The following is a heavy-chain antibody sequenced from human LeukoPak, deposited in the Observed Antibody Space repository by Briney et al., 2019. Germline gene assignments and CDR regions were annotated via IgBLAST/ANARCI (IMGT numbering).Heavy chain of an antibody. CDR2: ISAYNGNT. J-gene: IGHJ5*02. CDR1: GYTFTSCG. CDR3: ARAAAPLDWFDP. V-gene: IGHV1-18*01. Sequence: ASVKVSCKASGYTFTSCGISWVRQAPGQGLEWVGWISAYNGNTNYAQKLQGRVTMTTDTSTSTAYMELRSLRSDDTAVYYCARAAAPLDWFDPWGQGTLVTVSS. D-gene: IGHD2-2*01.